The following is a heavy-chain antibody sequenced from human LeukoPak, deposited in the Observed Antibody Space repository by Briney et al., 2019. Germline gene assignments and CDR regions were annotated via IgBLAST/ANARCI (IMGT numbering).Heavy chain of an antibody. V-gene: IGHV3-23*01. D-gene: IGHD3-3*01. CDR2: ISGSGGST. Sequence: PGGSLRLSCAASGFTFSSYAMSWVRQAPGKGLEWVSAISGSGGSTYYADSVKGGFTISRDNSKNTLYRQMNSLRAEDTAVYYCAKAAIFGVVIPNWFDPWGQGTLVTVSS. CDR1: GFTFSSYA. CDR3: AKAAIFGVVIPNWFDP. J-gene: IGHJ5*02.